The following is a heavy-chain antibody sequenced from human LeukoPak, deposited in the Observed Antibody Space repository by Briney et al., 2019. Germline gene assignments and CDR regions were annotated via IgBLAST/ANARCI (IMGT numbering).Heavy chain of an antibody. CDR3: ARAKGLAGSYLDNWFDP. J-gene: IGHJ5*02. CDR2: TSYDGTSE. V-gene: IGHV3-30*04. CDR1: GFSFRRYD. Sequence: GGSLRLSCAASGFSFRRYDMHWVRQAPGKGLEWVAATSYDGTSELYADFVKGRFSISRDNSRNTLSLQMDTLRPEDTAIYYCARAKGLAGSYLDNWFDPWGQGTRVIISS. D-gene: IGHD1-26*01.